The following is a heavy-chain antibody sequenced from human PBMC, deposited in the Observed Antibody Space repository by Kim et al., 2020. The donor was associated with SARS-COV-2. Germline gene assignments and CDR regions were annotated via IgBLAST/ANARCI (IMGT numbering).Heavy chain of an antibody. J-gene: IGHJ3*02. CDR2: PSGSGART. Sequence: GGSLRLSCVASGFTFSSYVMSWVRQAPGKGLEWVSSPSGSGARTYYADSVKGRFSISRDNSKNTVYLQLNNLRGDDTAVYYCAKALGRDSSGYYRDGFDMWGQGTLVTVSS. CDR1: GFTFSSYV. CDR3: AKALGRDSSGYYRDGFDM. V-gene: IGHV3-23*01. D-gene: IGHD3-22*01.